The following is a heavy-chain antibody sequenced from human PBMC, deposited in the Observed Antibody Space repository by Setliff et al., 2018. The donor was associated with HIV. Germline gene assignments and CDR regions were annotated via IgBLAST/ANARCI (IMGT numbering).Heavy chain of an antibody. J-gene: IGHJ4*02. CDR3: TRVMGATTGFHDY. CDR2: INAGNDNT. D-gene: IGHD1-26*01. V-gene: IGHV1-3*01. CDR1: GYTLTNYA. Sequence: ASVKVSCRASGYTLTNYAMHWVRQAPGQRLEWMGCINAGNDNTKYSQNFQGRVTITKDTSASTVYMELSSLRSEDTALYYCTRVMGATTGFHDYWGQGTLVTVSS.